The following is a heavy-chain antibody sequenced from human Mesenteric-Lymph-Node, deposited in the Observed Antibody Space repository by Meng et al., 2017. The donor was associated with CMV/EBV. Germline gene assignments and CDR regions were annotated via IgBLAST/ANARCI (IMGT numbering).Heavy chain of an antibody. Sequence: GESLKISCAASGFTFSSYGMHWVRQAPGKGLEWVAFIRYDGSNKYYADAVKGRFTISRDNSKNTLYLQMNSLKPEDTAVYYCARDRDSGGYYYAYWGQGTLVTVSS. J-gene: IGHJ4*02. CDR2: IRYDGSNK. CDR1: GFTFSSYG. V-gene: IGHV3-30*02. CDR3: ARDRDSGGYYYAY. D-gene: IGHD3-22*01.